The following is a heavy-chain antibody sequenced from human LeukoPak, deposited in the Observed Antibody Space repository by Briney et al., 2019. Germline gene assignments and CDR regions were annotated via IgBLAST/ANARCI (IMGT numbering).Heavy chain of an antibody. CDR2: IYSSGST. J-gene: IGHJ4*02. CDR3: ARWRSGSLDY. D-gene: IGHD3-10*01. Sequence: SETLSLTCTASGGSINNHFWSWIRQPAGKGLEWIGRIYSSGSTNYNPSLKSRVTISVDTSKNQFSLRLSSVTAADTAVYYCARWRSGSLDYWGQGTLVTVSS. V-gene: IGHV4-4*07. CDR1: GGSINNHF.